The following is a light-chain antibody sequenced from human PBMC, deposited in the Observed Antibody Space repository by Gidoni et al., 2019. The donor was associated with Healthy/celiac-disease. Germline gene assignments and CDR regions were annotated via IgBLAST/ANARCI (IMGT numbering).Light chain of an antibody. CDR3: QQFNSYPRLT. CDR1: QGISSA. V-gene: IGKV1-13*02. CDR2: DAS. Sequence: AIQLTQSPSSLSASVGDRVTITCLARQGISSALAWYQQKPGQAPKLLIYDASSLESGVPSRFRGSGSGTDFTLTISSLQPEDFATYYCQQFNSYPRLTFGGGTKVEIK. J-gene: IGKJ4*01.